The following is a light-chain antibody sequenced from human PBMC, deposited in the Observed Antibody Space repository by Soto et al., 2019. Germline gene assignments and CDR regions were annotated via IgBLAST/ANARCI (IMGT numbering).Light chain of an antibody. CDR2: GAS. V-gene: IGKV3-15*01. CDR1: QDVSSN. J-gene: IGKJ1*01. CDR3: QRQSNWPRT. Sequence: EMVVTQSPATLSVSPGERATLSCRASQDVSSNLAWYQQKPGQAPSLLIYGASTRATGTPARFSGSGSGTEFTLTISSLQSEDYAVYFCQRQSNWPRTFGQGTKVDI.